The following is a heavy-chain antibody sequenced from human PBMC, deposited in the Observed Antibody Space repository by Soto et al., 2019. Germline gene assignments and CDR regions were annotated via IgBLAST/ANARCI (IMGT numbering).Heavy chain of an antibody. J-gene: IGHJ4*02. Sequence: SETLSLTCTVSGGSISSYYWSWIRQPPGKGLEWIGYIYYSGSTNYNPSLKSRVTISVDTSKNQFSLKLSSVTAADTAVYYCARAATGYSSSWRYFDYWGQGTLVTVSS. CDR1: GGSISSYY. D-gene: IGHD6-13*01. V-gene: IGHV4-59*01. CDR3: ARAATGYSSSWRYFDY. CDR2: IYYSGST.